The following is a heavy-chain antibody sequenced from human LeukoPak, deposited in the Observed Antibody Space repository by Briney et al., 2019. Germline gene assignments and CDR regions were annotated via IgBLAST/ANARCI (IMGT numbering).Heavy chain of an antibody. J-gene: IGHJ6*03. CDR2: IYTSGST. D-gene: IGHD1-26*01. V-gene: IGHV4-4*07. CDR3: ARDNTIVGAPPRYYYYYYMDV. CDR1: GGSISSYY. Sequence: KPSETLSLTCTVSGGSISSYYWSWIRQPAGKGLEWIGRIYTSGSTNYNPSLKSRVTISVDTSKNQFSLKLSSVTAADTAVYYCARDNTIVGAPPRYYYYYYMDVWGKGTTVTISS.